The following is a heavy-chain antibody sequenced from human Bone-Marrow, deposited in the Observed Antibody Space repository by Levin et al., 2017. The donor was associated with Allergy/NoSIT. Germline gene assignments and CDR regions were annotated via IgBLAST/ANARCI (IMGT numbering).Heavy chain of an antibody. V-gene: IGHV3-30*18. D-gene: IGHD5-12*01. J-gene: IGHJ3*02. CDR3: AKGVATTTAGAFDI. CDR1: GFTFSSYG. CDR2: ISYDGSNK. Sequence: GGSLRLSCAASGFTFSSYGMHWVRQAPGKGLEWVAVISYDGSNKYYADSVKGRFTISRDNSKNTLYLQMNSLRAEDTAVYYCAKGVATTTAGAFDIWGQGTMVTVSS.